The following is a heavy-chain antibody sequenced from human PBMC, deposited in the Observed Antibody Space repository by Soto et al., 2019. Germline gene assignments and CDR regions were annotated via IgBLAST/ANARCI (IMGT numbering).Heavy chain of an antibody. J-gene: IGHJ4*02. V-gene: IGHV1-24*01. D-gene: IGHD6-19*01. CDR2: FDPEDGET. Sequence: SVEVSCKVSGYTLTELSMHWVRQAPGKGLEWMGGFDPEDGETIYAQKFQGRVTMTEDTSTDTAYMELSSLRSEDTAVYYCATVKYSSGWYFVSYWGQGTLVTVSS. CDR3: ATVKYSSGWYFVSY. CDR1: GYTLTELS.